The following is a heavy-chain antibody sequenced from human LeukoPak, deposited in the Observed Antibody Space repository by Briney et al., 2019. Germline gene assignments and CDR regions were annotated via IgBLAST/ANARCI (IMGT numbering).Heavy chain of an antibody. V-gene: IGHV3-30*02. CDR1: GFTFTDYG. CDR2: IRYDGTNK. J-gene: IGHJ4*02. Sequence: PGGSLRLSCAASGFTFTDYGIHWVRPAPGKGLEGVAFIRYDGTNKYYADSVKGRFTISRDNSRNTLYLQMNSLRTEDTAVYYCAKEGTAAKPSDLDYWGQGTLVTVSS. CDR3: AKEGTAAKPSDLDY. D-gene: IGHD1-1*01.